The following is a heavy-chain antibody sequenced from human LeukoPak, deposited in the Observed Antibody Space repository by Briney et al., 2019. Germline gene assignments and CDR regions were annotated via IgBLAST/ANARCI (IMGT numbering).Heavy chain of an antibody. CDR3: ARGPRITIFGVVMANDAFDI. D-gene: IGHD3-3*01. Sequence: AAVKVSCKASGYTFTDYFMNWVRQAPGQGLEWMGWINPKSGGTVYAQKFQGRVTMTRDTSSSTAYMELSRLRFDDTVVYYCARGPRITIFGVVMANDAFDIWGQGTMVTVSS. J-gene: IGHJ3*02. CDR1: GYTFTDYF. CDR2: INPKSGGT. V-gene: IGHV1-2*02.